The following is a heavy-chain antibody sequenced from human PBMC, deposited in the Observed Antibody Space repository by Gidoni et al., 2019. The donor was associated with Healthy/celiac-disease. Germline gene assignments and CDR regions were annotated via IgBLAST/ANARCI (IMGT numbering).Heavy chain of an antibody. V-gene: IGHV4-34*01. CDR1: GGSFSGYY. J-gene: IGHJ4*02. D-gene: IGHD6-19*01. CDR2: INHSGST. Sequence: QVQLQQWGAGLLKPSETLSLTCAVYGGSFSGYYWSWIRQPPGKGLEWIGEINHSGSTNYNPSLKSRVTISVDTSKNQFSLKLSSVTAADTAVYYCARGPLSSGWASNWGQGTLVTVSS. CDR3: ARGPLSSGWASN.